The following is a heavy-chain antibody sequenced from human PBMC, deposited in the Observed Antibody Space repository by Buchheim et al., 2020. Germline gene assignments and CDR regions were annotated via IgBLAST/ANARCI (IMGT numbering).Heavy chain of an antibody. CDR2: ISYDGSNK. CDR3: AKMVVGAAAVFGIYYYGMDV. CDR1: GFTFSSYG. J-gene: IGHJ6*02. Sequence: QVQLVESGGGVVQPGRSLRLSCAASGFTFSSYGMHWVRQAPGKGLEWVAVISYDGSNKYYADSVKGRFTISRDNSKDTLYLQMNSLRAEDTAVYYCAKMVVGAAAVFGIYYYGMDVWGQGTT. D-gene: IGHD6-13*01. V-gene: IGHV3-30*18.